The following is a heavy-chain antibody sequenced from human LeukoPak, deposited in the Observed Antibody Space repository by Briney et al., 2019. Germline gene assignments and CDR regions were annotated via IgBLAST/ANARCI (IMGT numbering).Heavy chain of an antibody. J-gene: IGHJ4*02. CDR1: GGSISSYY. CDR2: IYHSGST. Sequence: SETLSLTCNVSGGSISSYYWSWIRQPPGKGLEWIGYIYHSGSTYYNPSLKSRVTISVDRSKNQFSLKLSSVTAADTAVYYCARVRPYGGKVFDYWGQGTLVTVSS. CDR3: ARVRPYGGKVFDY. V-gene: IGHV4-59*12. D-gene: IGHD4-23*01.